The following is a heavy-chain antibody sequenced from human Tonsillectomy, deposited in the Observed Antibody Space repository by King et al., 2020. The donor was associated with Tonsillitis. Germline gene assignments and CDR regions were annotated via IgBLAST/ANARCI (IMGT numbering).Heavy chain of an antibody. CDR3: AGGRPPWVPPGTYHYVTYFDL. D-gene: IGHD3-10*02. Sequence: QLQESGSGLVKPSQTLSLTCAVSGGSISTDDYSWSWIRQPPGKGLEWIGYIYQSGNTYYNSSLRSRVTLSVDLSKNQFSLKLISVTAADTAVYYCAGGRPPWVPPGTYHYVTYFDLWGRGTLVTVSS. CDR2: IYQSGNT. CDR1: GGSISTDDYS. V-gene: IGHV4-30-2*01. J-gene: IGHJ2*01.